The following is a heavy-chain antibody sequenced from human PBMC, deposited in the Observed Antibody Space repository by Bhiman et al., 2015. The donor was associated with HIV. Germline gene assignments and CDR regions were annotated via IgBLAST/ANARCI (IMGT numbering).Heavy chain of an antibody. V-gene: IGHV3-30*18. D-gene: IGHD6-13*01. Sequence: VQLVESGGGLVKPGRSLRLSCAASGFTFSSYAMHWVRQAPGKGLEWVAVISYDGSNKYYADSVKGRFTISRDNSKNTLYLQMNSLRAEDTAVYYCAKEIIAAAGTAHVFYYYYYMDVWGKGTTVTVSS. CDR1: GFTFSSYA. CDR2: ISYDGSNK. CDR3: AKEIIAAAGTAHVFYYYYYMDV. J-gene: IGHJ6*03.